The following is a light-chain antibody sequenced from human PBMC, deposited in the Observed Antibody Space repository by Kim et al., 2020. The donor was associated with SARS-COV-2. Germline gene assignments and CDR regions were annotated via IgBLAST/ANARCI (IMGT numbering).Light chain of an antibody. CDR2: TND. Sequence: QSVLTQPPSASATPGQRVTISCSGSGSNIGGNIVSWYRHLPGSAPELLIYTNDQRPSGVPDRFSGSKSGTSASLAISGLQSEDEADYYCASYDDSLQGYVFGTGTKVTVL. V-gene: IGLV1-44*01. CDR3: ASYDDSLQGYV. CDR1: GSNIGGNI. J-gene: IGLJ1*01.